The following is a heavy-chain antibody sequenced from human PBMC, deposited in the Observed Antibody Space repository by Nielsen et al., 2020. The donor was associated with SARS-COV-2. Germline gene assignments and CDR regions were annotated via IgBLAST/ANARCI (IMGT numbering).Heavy chain of an antibody. V-gene: IGHV4-34*01. J-gene: IGHJ4*02. CDR2: INHNGST. CDR3: AREGAPDKYSSGWYRPFDY. D-gene: IGHD6-19*01. CDR1: GGSFSGYY. Sequence: GSLRLSCAVYGGSFSGYYWSWIRQPPGKGLEWIGEINHNGSTNYNPSLKSRVTISVDTSKNQFSLKLSSVTAADTAVYYCAREGAPDKYSSGWYRPFDYWGQGTLVTVSS.